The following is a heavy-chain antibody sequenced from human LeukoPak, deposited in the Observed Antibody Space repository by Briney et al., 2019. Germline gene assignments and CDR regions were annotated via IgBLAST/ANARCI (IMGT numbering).Heavy chain of an antibody. CDR1: GFTFSSHW. Sequence: GSLRLSCAASGFTFSSHWMIWVRQAPGKGLEWVSAISNNGGYTYYADSVQGRFTISRGNSKSTLCLQMNSLRAEDTAVYYCAKQLGYCSDGSCYFPYWGQGTLVTVSS. CDR2: ISNNGGYT. V-gene: IGHV3-23*01. J-gene: IGHJ4*02. CDR3: AKQLGYCSDGSCYFPY. D-gene: IGHD2-15*01.